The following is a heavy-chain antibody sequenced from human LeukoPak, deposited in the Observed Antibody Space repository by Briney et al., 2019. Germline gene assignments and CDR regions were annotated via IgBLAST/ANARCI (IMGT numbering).Heavy chain of an antibody. Sequence: SETLPLTCTASGGSISSSSYYWGWIRQPPGEGLEWIGSIYYSGSTYYNPSLKSRVTISVDTSKNQFSLKLGSVTAADTAVYYCARPRCSGGSCYSVWGQGTLVTVSS. D-gene: IGHD2-15*01. J-gene: IGHJ4*02. CDR2: IYYSGST. CDR1: GGSISSSSYY. V-gene: IGHV4-39*01. CDR3: ARPRCSGGSCYSV.